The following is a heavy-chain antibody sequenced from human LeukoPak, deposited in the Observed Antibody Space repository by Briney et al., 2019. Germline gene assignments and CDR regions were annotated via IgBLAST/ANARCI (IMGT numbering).Heavy chain of an antibody. J-gene: IGHJ6*02. V-gene: IGHV3-23*01. CDR2: ISGSGGST. D-gene: IGHD6-6*01. Sequence: GGSLRLSCAASGFTFSSYAMSWVRQAPGKGLEWVSAISGSGGSTYHADSVKGRFTISRDNSKNTLYLQMNSLRAEDTAVYYCAKAEYSSNYGMDVWGQGTTVTVSS. CDR3: AKAEYSSNYGMDV. CDR1: GFTFSSYA.